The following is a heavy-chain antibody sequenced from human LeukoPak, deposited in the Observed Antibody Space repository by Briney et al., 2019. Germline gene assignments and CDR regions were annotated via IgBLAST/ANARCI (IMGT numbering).Heavy chain of an antibody. Sequence: PSETLSLTCAVYGGSFSGYYWSWIRQPPGKGLEWIGYIYYSGSTYYNPSLKSRVTISVDTSKNQFSLKLSSVTAADTAVYYCARDQGLELPDDPNYGMDVWGQGTTVTVSS. CDR2: IYYSGST. D-gene: IGHD1-7*01. V-gene: IGHV4-34*09. J-gene: IGHJ6*02. CDR1: GGSFSGYY. CDR3: ARDQGLELPDDPNYGMDV.